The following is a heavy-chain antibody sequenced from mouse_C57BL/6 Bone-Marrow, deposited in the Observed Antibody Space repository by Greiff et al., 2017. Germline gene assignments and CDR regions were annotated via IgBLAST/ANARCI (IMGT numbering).Heavy chain of an antibody. CDR2: INPYNGGT. J-gene: IGHJ4*01. V-gene: IGHV1-19*01. Sequence: VQLQQSGPVLVKPGASVKMSCKASGYTFTDYYMNWVKQSPGKSLEWIGAINPYNGGTSYNQKFKGKATLTVNKSSSTAYMELNSLTSEDSAVYYCAREGVYYDYQDAMDYWGQGTSVTVSS. CDR1: GYTFTDYY. CDR3: AREGVYYDYQDAMDY. D-gene: IGHD2-4*01.